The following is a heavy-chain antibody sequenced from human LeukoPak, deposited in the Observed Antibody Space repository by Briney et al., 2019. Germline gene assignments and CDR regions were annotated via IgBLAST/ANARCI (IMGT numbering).Heavy chain of an antibody. D-gene: IGHD2-15*01. J-gene: IGHJ4*02. V-gene: IGHV3-23*01. Sequence: GGSLRLSCAASGFPFSDYVMIWVRQPPGKGLEWVSGITASGDSTFYGDSVKGRFTMSRDNSRNTVYLQMNSLRVDDTAVYYCARRDIVVVVSASDYWGQGTLVTVSS. CDR2: ITASGDST. CDR3: ARRDIVVVVSASDY. CDR1: GFPFSDYV.